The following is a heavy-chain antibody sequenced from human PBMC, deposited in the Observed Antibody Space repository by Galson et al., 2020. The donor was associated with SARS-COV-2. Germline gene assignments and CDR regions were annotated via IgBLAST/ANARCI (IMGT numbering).Heavy chain of an antibody. CDR1: GYTFTSQW. CDR3: VRPGYYDSSGYYVNDY. CDR2: IYPGDSDM. D-gene: IGHD3-22*01. Sequence: GESLKISCKGSGYTFTSQWIGWVRQMPGKGLEWMGIIYPGDSDMRYSPSFHGQVTISADKSSSTAYLQWSSLKASDTAMYYCVRPGYYDSSGYYVNDYWGQGTLVTGSS. V-gene: IGHV5-51*01. J-gene: IGHJ4*02.